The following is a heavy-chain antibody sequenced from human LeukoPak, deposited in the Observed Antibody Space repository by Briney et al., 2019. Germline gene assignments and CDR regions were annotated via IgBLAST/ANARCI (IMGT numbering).Heavy chain of an antibody. CDR2: ISGSSRPI. Sequence: GGSRRLSCAASGFTFSSYSMNWVRQAPGRGLEWVSYISGSSRPIYYADSVKGRFTISRDNAKNSLYLQMNNLRAEDTAVYYCARDYSYGFLNWGQGTLVTVSS. D-gene: IGHD5-18*01. J-gene: IGHJ4*02. CDR1: GFTFSSYS. V-gene: IGHV3-48*01. CDR3: ARDYSYGFLN.